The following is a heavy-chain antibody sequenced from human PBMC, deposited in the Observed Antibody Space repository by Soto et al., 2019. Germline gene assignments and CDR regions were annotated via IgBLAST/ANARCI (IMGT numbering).Heavy chain of an antibody. CDR1: GGTFSSYT. CDR3: ARAAPGSSTREYWYFDL. CDR2: IIPILGIA. Sequence: QVQLVQSGAEVKKPGSSVKVSCKASGGTFSSYTISWVRQAPGQGLEWMGRIIPILGIANYAQKFQGRVTITADKSTSTAYMELSSLRSEDTAVYYCARAAPGSSTREYWYFDLWGRGTLVTVSS. J-gene: IGHJ2*01. D-gene: IGHD6-13*01. V-gene: IGHV1-69*02.